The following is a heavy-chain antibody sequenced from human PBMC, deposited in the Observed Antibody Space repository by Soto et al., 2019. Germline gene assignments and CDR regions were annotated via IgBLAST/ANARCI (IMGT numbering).Heavy chain of an antibody. V-gene: IGHV3-23*01. D-gene: IGHD6-19*01. J-gene: IGHJ4*02. CDR3: AKADGQQWLIPHLDN. CDR1: GFSFKKFA. Sequence: XESMRLSCVASGFSFKKFAMAWVRQAAGEGLEWVSGISCCGGSASYADSVKGRFSIARDDSKNTVSLHLNSLRVEDTAQYYCAKADGQQWLIPHLDNWGQGTLVTVSS. CDR2: ISCCGGSA.